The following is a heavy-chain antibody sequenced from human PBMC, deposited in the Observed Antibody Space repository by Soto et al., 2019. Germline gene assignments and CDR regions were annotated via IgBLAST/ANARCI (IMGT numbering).Heavy chain of an antibody. CDR2: INAGNGNT. CDR1: GYTFTSYA. V-gene: IGHV1-3*01. CDR3: ARNLMDYHILTGYYMAYYFAY. D-gene: IGHD3-9*01. J-gene: IGHJ4*02. Sequence: ASVKVSCKASGYTFTSYAMHWVRQAPGQRLEWMGWINAGNGNTKFSQKFQGRVTITRDTSASTAYMELSSLRSEDTAVYYCARNLMDYHILTGYYMAYYFAYWGQGTLVTVSS.